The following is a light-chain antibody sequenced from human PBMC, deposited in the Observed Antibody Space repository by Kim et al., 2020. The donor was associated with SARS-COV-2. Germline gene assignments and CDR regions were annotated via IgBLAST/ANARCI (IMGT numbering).Light chain of an antibody. CDR2: EGS. V-gene: IGLV2-23*01. J-gene: IGLJ1*01. Sequence: GQSITISCTGTSSDDGSYNLVSWYQQHPGKAPKLMIYEGSKRPSGVSNRFSGSKSGNTASLTISGLQAEDEADYYCCSYAGSSTYVFGTGTKFTVL. CDR3: CSYAGSSTYV. CDR1: SSDDGSYNL.